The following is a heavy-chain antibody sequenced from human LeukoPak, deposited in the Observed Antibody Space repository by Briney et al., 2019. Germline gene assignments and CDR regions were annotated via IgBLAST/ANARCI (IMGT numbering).Heavy chain of an antibody. CDR1: GFTFNRYA. CDR3: MMSLTAHYYYGMDV. Sequence: PGGSLRLSCAASGFTFNRYAMNWVRQGPGKGLEWVSGISGSGDDTDYADSVKGRFTISRDNSKNTLFLQMNSLRAEDTAVYHCMMSLTAHYYYGMDVCGQGTTVTVSS. CDR2: ISGSGDDT. D-gene: IGHD2-21*02. J-gene: IGHJ6*02. V-gene: IGHV3-23*01.